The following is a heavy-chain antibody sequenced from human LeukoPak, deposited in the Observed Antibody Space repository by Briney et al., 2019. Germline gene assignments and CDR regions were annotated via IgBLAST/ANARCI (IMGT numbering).Heavy chain of an antibody. Sequence: WGSLRLSCAASGFTVSSNYMSWVRQAPGKGMEWVSVIYSGGSTYYADSVKGRFTISRDNSKNTLYLQMNSLRAEDTAVYYCARGVEYSSSRDEGDYWGQGTLVTVSS. D-gene: IGHD6-13*01. CDR1: GFTVSSNY. CDR3: ARGVEYSSSRDEGDY. CDR2: IYSGGST. V-gene: IGHV3-53*01. J-gene: IGHJ4*02.